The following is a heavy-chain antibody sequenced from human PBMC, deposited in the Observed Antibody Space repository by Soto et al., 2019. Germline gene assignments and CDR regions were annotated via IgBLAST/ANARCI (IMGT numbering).Heavy chain of an antibody. CDR2: ISWNSGSI. CDR1: GFTFDYYA. CDR3: AKXSGVGSSWSQYYYGMDV. D-gene: IGHD6-13*01. V-gene: IGHV3-9*01. J-gene: IGHJ6*02. Sequence: PGGSLRLSCAASGFTFDYYAMHWVRQAPGKGLEWVSGISWNSGSIGYADSVKGRFTISRDNAKNSLYLQMNSLRAEDTALYYCAKXSGVGSSWSQYYYGMDVWGQGTTVTVSS.